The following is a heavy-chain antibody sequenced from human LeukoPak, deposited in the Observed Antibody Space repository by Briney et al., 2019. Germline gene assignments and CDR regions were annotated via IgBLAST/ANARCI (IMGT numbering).Heavy chain of an antibody. J-gene: IGHJ4*02. D-gene: IGHD2-15*01. Sequence: SETLSLTCTVSGGSISSSSYYWGWISQPPGKGLEWIGSIYYSGSTYYNPSLKSRVTISVDTSKNQFSLKLSSVTAADTAVYYCAKLGYCSGGSCYPTDYWGQGTLVTVSS. V-gene: IGHV4-39*01. CDR1: GGSISSSSYY. CDR3: AKLGYCSGGSCYPTDY. CDR2: IYYSGST.